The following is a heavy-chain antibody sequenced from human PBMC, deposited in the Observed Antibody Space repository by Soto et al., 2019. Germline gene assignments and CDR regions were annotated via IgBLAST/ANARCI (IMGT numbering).Heavy chain of an antibody. D-gene: IGHD2-2*01. CDR3: AKDRDYPRDQFHY. J-gene: IGHJ4*02. CDR2: ISANGQGI. Sequence: VGSLRLSCAASGFTFSDHWMHWVRQAPGKGLEWVSAISANGQGIYYADSVRGRFTISRDNSKNTVFLHMDSLRAEDTAVYYCAKDRDYPRDQFHYWGQGTLVTISS. V-gene: IGHV3-23*01. CDR1: GFTFSDHW.